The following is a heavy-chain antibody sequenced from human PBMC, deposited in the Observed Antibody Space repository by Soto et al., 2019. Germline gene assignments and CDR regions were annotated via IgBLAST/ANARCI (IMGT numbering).Heavy chain of an antibody. J-gene: IGHJ4*02. Sequence: SETLSLTCTVSGGSVSSGSYYWSWIRQPPGKGLEWIGYIYYSGSTNYNPSLKSRVTISVDTSKNQFSLKLSSVTAADTAVYYCARGGGYYYDSSGYTVDYWGQGTLVTVSS. CDR3: ARGGGYYYDSSGYTVDY. D-gene: IGHD3-22*01. CDR2: IYYSGST. V-gene: IGHV4-61*01. CDR1: GGSVSSGSYY.